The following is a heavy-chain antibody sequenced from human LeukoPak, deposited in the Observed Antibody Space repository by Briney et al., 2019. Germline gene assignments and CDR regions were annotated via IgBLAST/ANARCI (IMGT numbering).Heavy chain of an antibody. D-gene: IGHD5-18*01. Sequence: EASVKVSCKASGYTFTGYYMHWVRQAPGQGLEWMGWINPNSGGTNYAQKFQGRVTITRETSITTANMELSRLRFDETTVYYCARVCGNRYGYLDYWGQGTLVTVSS. J-gene: IGHJ4*02. CDR2: INPNSGGT. V-gene: IGHV1-2*02. CDR3: ARVCGNRYGYLDY. CDR1: GYTFTGYY.